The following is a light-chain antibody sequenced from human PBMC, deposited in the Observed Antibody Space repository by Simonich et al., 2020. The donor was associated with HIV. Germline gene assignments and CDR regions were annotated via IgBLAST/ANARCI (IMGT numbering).Light chain of an antibody. CDR1: QSLLHSDGKTY. V-gene: IGKV2D-29*02. CDR3: MQSIQLPRT. Sequence: IVMTKTPLSLSVTPGQPASISCKSSQSLLHSDGKTYLYWYLQTPGQSPQLLIYEVSNRCSGVPDRFSGSGSGTDFTLKISRVEAEDVGVYYCMQSIQLPRTFGQGTKVEIK. J-gene: IGKJ1*01. CDR2: EVS.